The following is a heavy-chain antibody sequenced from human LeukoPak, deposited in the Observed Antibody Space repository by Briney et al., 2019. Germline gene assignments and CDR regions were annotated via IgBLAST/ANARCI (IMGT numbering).Heavy chain of an antibody. CDR2: ISGSGGST. CDR1: GFTFNKHW. D-gene: IGHD2-2*01. CDR3: AKEFTRIVVVPAVDF. J-gene: IGHJ4*02. Sequence: PGGSLRLSCVTSGFTFNKHWMSWVRQAPGKGLEWVSAISGSGGSTYYADSVKGRFTISRDNSKNTLYLQMNSLRAEDTAVYYCAKEFTRIVVVPAVDFWGQGTLVTVSS. V-gene: IGHV3-23*01.